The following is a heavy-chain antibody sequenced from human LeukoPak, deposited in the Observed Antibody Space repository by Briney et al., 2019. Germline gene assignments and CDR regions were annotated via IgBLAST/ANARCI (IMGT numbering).Heavy chain of an antibody. CDR1: VGSVSSHQ. D-gene: IGHD4-11*01. V-gene: IGHV4-59*02. CDR3: ARGVLTTVSYYMDV. Sequence: SETLSLTCTVSVGSVSSHQWSWLRQPPGKGLEWIGYIYYSGSTNYNPSLRSRFTISIDRSTNRFSLRLSSVTAADTAMYYCARGVLTTVSYYMDVWGNGTTVTVSS. CDR2: IYYSGST. J-gene: IGHJ6*03.